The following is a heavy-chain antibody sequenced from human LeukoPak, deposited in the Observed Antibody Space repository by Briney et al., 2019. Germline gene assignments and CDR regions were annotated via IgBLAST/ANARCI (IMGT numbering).Heavy chain of an antibody. CDR3: ARADSSSLSFDY. V-gene: IGHV4-38-2*02. CDR2: IYHSGST. Sequence: PSETLSLTCTVSGYSINSGYYWGWIRQPPGKGLEGIGIIYHSGSTYYNPSLKSRVTILVDTSKKQFSLKLTSVTAADTAVYYCARADSSSLSFDYWGQGTLVTVSS. J-gene: IGHJ4*02. CDR1: GYSINSGYY. D-gene: IGHD6-6*01.